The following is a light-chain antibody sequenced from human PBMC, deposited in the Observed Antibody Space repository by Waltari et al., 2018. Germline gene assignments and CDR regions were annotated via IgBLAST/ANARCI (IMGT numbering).Light chain of an antibody. V-gene: IGKV3-11*01. CDR3: QQRTNWPT. Sequence: EIVLTQSPATLSLSPGARAIFSCRASQSVGSNLAWYQQRPGQPPRLLMYDASHRAIGIPARFSGSGSGTDFTLTISSLEPEDFATYYCQQRTNWPTFGQWTNLEIK. CDR2: DAS. J-gene: IGKJ2*01. CDR1: QSVGSN.